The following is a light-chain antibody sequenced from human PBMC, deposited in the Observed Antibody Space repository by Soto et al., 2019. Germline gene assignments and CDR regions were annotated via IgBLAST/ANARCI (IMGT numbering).Light chain of an antibody. V-gene: IGLV2-14*01. Sequence: QSVLIQPASVSGSPGQSIAISCTGTSSDVGGYNYVSWYQQHPGKAPKLILCDVSNRPSGVSDRFSGSKSGNTASLTISGLQTEDEADYYCSSYTTSSTYVFGTGTKVTVL. CDR1: SSDVGGYNY. CDR2: DVS. CDR3: SSYTTSSTYV. J-gene: IGLJ1*01.